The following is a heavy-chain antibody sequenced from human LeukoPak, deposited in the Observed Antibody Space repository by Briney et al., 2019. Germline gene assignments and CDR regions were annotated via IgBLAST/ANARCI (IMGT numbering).Heavy chain of an antibody. CDR3: ARGGRALFDY. V-gene: IGHV4-34*01. J-gene: IGHJ4*02. CDR2: INHSGST. Sequence: PSETLSLTCAVYGGSFSGYYWSWIRQPPGKGLEWIGEINHSGSTNYNPSLKSRVTISVDTSKNQFSLKLSSVTAADTAVYYCARGGRALFDYGGQGTLVTVSS. D-gene: IGHD3-10*01. CDR1: GGSFSGYY.